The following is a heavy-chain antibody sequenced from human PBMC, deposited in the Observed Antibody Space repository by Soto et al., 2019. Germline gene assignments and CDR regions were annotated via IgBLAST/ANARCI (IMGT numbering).Heavy chain of an antibody. CDR3: ARVMRSSSWSYYYEGLDV. D-gene: IGHD6-13*01. Sequence: SSVKVSCKASGGTFSSYAISWVRQAPGQGLEWMGGIIPIFGTANYAQKFQGRVTITADESTSTAYMELSSLRSEDTAVYYCARVMRSSSWSYYYEGLDVWGQGTTVTVSS. CDR1: GGTFSSYA. CDR2: IIPIFGTA. V-gene: IGHV1-69*13. J-gene: IGHJ6*02.